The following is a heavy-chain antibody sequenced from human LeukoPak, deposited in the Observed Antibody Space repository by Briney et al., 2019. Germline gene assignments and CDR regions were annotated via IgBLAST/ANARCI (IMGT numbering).Heavy chain of an antibody. D-gene: IGHD6-19*01. Sequence: ASVKVSCKASGYTFTGYYMHWVRQAPGQGLEWMGWINPNSGGTNYAQKFQGWVTMTRDTSISTAYMELSRLRSDDTAVYYCARGGDSGWYALYYFDYWGQGTLVTVSS. CDR1: GYTFTGYY. J-gene: IGHJ4*02. CDR2: INPNSGGT. CDR3: ARGGDSGWYALYYFDY. V-gene: IGHV1-2*04.